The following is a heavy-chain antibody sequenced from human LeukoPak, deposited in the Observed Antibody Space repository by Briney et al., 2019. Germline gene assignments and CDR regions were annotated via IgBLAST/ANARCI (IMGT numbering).Heavy chain of an antibody. Sequence: GGSLRLSCAASGFTSFSNYWIHWVRQAPGKGLVWVSRIKGDGSGTIYADSVKGRFTISRDNARNTVYLQMNSLRVEDTAVYYCARVRNYQLSPPWGQGTLVTVSS. CDR3: ARVRNYQLSPP. CDR2: IKGDGSGT. CDR1: GFTSFSNYW. V-gene: IGHV3-74*01. D-gene: IGHD2-2*01. J-gene: IGHJ4*02.